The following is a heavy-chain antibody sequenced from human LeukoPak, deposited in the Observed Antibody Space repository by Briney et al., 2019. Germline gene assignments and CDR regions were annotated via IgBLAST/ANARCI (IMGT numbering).Heavy chain of an antibody. D-gene: IGHD3-10*01. CDR1: GFTFNSYA. CDR3: ANSEYYYGSGSYYDY. V-gene: IGHV3-23*01. J-gene: IGHJ4*02. Sequence: GGSLRLSCAASGFTFNSYAMSWVRQAPGKGLEWVSAISGSGGSTYYADSVKGRFTISRDNSKNTLYLQMNSLRAEDTAVYYCANSEYYYGSGSYYDYWGQGTLVTVSS. CDR2: ISGSGGST.